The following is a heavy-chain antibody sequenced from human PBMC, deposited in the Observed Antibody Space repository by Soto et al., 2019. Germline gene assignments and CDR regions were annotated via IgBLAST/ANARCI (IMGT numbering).Heavy chain of an antibody. CDR2: IYYSGST. V-gene: IGHV4-30-4*01. CDR3: ARRHYWFDP. CDR1: GGPISSGDYY. J-gene: IGHJ5*02. Sequence: QVQLQESGPGLVKPSQTLSLTCTVSGGPISSGDYYWRWIRQPPGKGLEWIGYIYYSGSTYYNPSLKSRGNISVDTSKNQFSLKLSAVTAADTAAYYCARRHYWFDPWGQGTLVTVSS.